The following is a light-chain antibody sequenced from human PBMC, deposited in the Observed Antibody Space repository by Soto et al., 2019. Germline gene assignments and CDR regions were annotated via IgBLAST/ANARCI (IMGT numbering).Light chain of an antibody. CDR3: QQYSDTWT. Sequence: DIQMTQSPSPLSASVGDIVTITCRARQSIISWLAWYQQKPGTAPNLLRYKASTLPSGLPSRFRGSGSGTEFTLTISALQHDDCGTYYCQQYSDTWTFGQATKVEIK. CDR2: KAS. CDR1: QSIISW. V-gene: IGKV1-5*03. J-gene: IGKJ1*01.